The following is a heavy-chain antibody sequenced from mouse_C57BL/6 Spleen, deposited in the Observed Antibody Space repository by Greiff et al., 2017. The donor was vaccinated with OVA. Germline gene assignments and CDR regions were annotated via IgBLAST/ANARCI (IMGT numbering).Heavy chain of an antibody. CDR2: ISDGGSYT. D-gene: IGHD2-4*01. J-gene: IGHJ3*01. Sequence: EVNVVESGGGLVKPGGSLKLSCAASGFTFSSYAMSWVRQTPEKRLEWVATISDGGSYTYYPDNVKGRFTISRDNAKNNLYLQMSHLKSEDTAMYYCARDEDYDEGFAYWGQGTLVTVSA. CDR3: ARDEDYDEGFAY. V-gene: IGHV5-4*01. CDR1: GFTFSSYA.